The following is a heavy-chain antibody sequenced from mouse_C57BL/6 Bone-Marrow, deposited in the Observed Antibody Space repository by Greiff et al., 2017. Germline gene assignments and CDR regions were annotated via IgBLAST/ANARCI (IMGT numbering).Heavy chain of an antibody. CDR1: GFNIKNTY. CDR3: ARSPDSSVYLAWFAY. D-gene: IGHD3-2*02. J-gene: IGHJ3*01. Sequence: VQLKQSVAELVRPGASVKLSCTASGFNIKNTYMTWVKQRPEQGLEWIGRIDPADGNTKYAPKFQGKATITADTSSNTAYLQLSSLTSEDTAIYYWARSPDSSVYLAWFAYGGQGTLVTVSA. CDR2: IDPADGNT. V-gene: IGHV14-3*01.